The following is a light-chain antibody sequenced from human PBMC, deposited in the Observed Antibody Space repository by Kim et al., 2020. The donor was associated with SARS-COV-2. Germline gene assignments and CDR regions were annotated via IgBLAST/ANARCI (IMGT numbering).Light chain of an antibody. CDR2: WAS. V-gene: IGKV4-1*01. J-gene: IGKJ5*01. CDR1: QSVLYSSNNKNY. Sequence: DIVMTQSPDSLAVSLGERATINCKSSQSVLYSSNNKNYLAWYHQKPGQPPKLLIYWASARESGVPDRFSGSGSETNFTLTISSLLPEDVAVYYCHQHYSNVFSFGQGTRLEIK. CDR3: HQHYSNVFS.